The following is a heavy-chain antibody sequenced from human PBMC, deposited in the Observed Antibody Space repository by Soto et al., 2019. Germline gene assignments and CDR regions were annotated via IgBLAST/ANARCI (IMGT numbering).Heavy chain of an antibody. J-gene: IGHJ4*02. CDR1: GFTFSSYA. V-gene: IGHV3-30-3*01. D-gene: IGHD3-22*01. CDR3: ATAQAPMIVVVIPYHFDY. Sequence: QVQLVESGGGVVQPGRSLRLSCAASGFTFSSYAMHWVRQAPGKGLEWVAVISYDGSNKYYADSVKGRFTISRDNSKNTLYLQMNSLRAEDTDVYYRATAQAPMIVVVIPYHFDYWGQGTLVTVFS. CDR2: ISYDGSNK.